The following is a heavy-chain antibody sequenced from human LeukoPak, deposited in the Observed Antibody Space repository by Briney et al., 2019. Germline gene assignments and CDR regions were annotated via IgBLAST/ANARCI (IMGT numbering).Heavy chain of an antibody. CDR1: GGSTRIDY. V-gene: IGHV4-59*01. CDR2: IYYSGNT. Sequence: SETLSLTCTVSGGSTRIDYWGWVRQPPGRGLEWIGYIYYSGNTNYNPSLKSRVTISLDTSRNLFSLKLKSVTAADTAVYYCARVRYSSSWFVDYGGQGAPVTVSS. CDR3: ARVRYSSSWFVDY. D-gene: IGHD6-13*01. J-gene: IGHJ4*02.